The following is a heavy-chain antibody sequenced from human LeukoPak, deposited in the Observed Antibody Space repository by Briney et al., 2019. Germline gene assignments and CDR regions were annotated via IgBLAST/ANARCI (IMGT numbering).Heavy chain of an antibody. V-gene: IGHV3-48*02. Sequence: GGCLRLSCAASGFTFSSYSMNWGRQAPGKGLEWVSYISSSSSTIYYADSVKGRFTISRDNAKNSLYLQMNSLRDEDTAVYYCARDLGYYYDSSGSEYFQHWGQGTMVTVSS. CDR3: ARDLGYYYDSSGSEYFQH. CDR2: ISSSSSTI. CDR1: GFTFSSYS. J-gene: IGHJ1*01. D-gene: IGHD3-22*01.